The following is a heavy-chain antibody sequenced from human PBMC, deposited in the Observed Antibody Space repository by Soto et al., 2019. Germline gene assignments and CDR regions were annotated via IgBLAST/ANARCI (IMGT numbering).Heavy chain of an antibody. Sequence: TLVNPTQTLTLTCTFSGFSLSTSGMCVSWIRQPPGKALEWLALIDWDDDKYYSTSLKTRLTISKDTSKNQVVLTMTNMDPVDTATYYCARDRALRNYDSSGYYNYYGMDVWGQGTTVTVSS. J-gene: IGHJ6*02. CDR1: GFSLSTSGMC. CDR2: IDWDDDK. V-gene: IGHV2-70*01. D-gene: IGHD3-22*01. CDR3: ARDRALRNYDSSGYYNYYGMDV.